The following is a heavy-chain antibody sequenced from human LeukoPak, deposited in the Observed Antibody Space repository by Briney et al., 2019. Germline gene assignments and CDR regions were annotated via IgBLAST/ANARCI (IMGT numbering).Heavy chain of an antibody. Sequence: GGSLRLSCAASGFTFDDYAMHWVRQAPGKGLEWVSGISWNSGSIGYADSVKGRFTISRDNAKNSLYLQMNSLRAEDTALYYCAKDNLRYFDYWGQGTLVTVSS. CDR2: ISWNSGSI. V-gene: IGHV3-9*01. CDR3: AKDNLRYFDY. CDR1: GFTFDDYA. J-gene: IGHJ4*02.